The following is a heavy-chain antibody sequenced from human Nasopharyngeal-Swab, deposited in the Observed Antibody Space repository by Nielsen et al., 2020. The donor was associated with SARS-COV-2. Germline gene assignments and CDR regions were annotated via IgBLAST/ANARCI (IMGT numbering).Heavy chain of an antibody. CDR3: ARDIVVVPAARESWFDP. CDR2: INPSGGST. D-gene: IGHD2-2*01. J-gene: IGHJ5*02. CDR1: GYTFTSYY. Sequence: ASVKVSCKASGYTFTSYYMHWVRQAPGQGLEWMGIINPSGGSTSYAQKFQGRVTMTRDTSTSTVYMELSSLRSEDTAVYYCARDIVVVPAARESWFDPWGQGTLVTVSS. V-gene: IGHV1-46*01.